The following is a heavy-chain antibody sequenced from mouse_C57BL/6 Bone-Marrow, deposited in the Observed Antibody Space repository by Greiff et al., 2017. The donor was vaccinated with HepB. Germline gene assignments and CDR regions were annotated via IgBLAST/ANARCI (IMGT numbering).Heavy chain of an antibody. J-gene: IGHJ2*01. CDR1: GCTFTSYW. V-gene: IGHV1-59*01. Sequence: QVQLQQPGAELVRPGTSVKLSCKASGCTFTSYWMHWVKQRPGQGLEWIGVIDPSDSYTNYNQKFKGKATLTVDTSSSTAYMQLSSLTSEDSAVYYSARELKGDYWGQGTPLTVSS. CDR3: ARELKGDY. CDR2: IDPSDSYT. D-gene: IGHD1-3*01.